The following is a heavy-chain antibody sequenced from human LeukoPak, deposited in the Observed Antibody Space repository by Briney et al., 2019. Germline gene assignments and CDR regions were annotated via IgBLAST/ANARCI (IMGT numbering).Heavy chain of an antibody. Sequence: SETLSLTCAVYGGSFSGYYWSWIRQPPGKGLEWIGEINHSGSTNYNPSLKSRVTISVDTSKNQFSLKLSSVTAADTAVYYCARLKGGGYYPHDAFDIWGQGTMVTVSS. CDR3: ARLKGGGYYPHDAFDI. CDR2: INHSGST. CDR1: GGSFSGYY. D-gene: IGHD3-22*01. V-gene: IGHV4-34*01. J-gene: IGHJ3*02.